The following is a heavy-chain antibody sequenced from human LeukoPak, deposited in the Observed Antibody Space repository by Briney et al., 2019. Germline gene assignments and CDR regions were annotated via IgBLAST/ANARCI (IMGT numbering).Heavy chain of an antibody. Sequence: PGRSLRLSRAASGFTFSSYAMHWVRQAPGKGLEWVAVISYDGSNKYYADSVKGRFTISRDNSKNTLYLQMNSLRAEDTAVYYCARDRLGAILFFDYWGQGTLVTVSS. CDR1: GFTFSSYA. CDR3: ARDRLGAILFFDY. D-gene: IGHD1-26*01. J-gene: IGHJ4*02. CDR2: ISYDGSNK. V-gene: IGHV3-30*01.